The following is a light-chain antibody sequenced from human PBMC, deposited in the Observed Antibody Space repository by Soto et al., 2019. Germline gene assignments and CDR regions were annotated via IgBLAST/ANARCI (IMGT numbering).Light chain of an antibody. V-gene: IGKV1-9*01. CDR3: QQLNSYPP. CDR2: AAS. Sequence: IQLTQSPSSLSASVGDRVTITCRASQGISSYLAWYQQRPGKAPKLLIYAASTLQSGVPSRFSGSGSGTEFTLTISSLQPEDFATYYCQQLNSYPPFGQGTRLEIK. J-gene: IGKJ5*01. CDR1: QGISSY.